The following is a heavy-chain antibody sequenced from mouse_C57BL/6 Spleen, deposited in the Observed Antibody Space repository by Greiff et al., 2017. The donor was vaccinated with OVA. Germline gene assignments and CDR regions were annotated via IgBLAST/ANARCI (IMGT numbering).Heavy chain of an antibody. D-gene: IGHD2-5*01. CDR3: ARARDSNYGYFDV. CDR1: GYTFTSYW. CDR2: IDPSDSET. V-gene: IGHV1-52*01. Sequence: VQLQQPGAELVRPGSSVKLSCKASGYTFTSYWMHWVKQRPIQGLEWIGNIDPSDSETHYNQKFKDKATLTVDKSSSTAYMQLSSLTSEDSAVYYCARARDSNYGYFDVWGTGTTVTVSS. J-gene: IGHJ1*03.